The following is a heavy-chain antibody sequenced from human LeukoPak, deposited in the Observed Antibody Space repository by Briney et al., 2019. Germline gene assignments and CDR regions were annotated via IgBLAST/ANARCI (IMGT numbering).Heavy chain of an antibody. CDR2: IYYSGST. J-gene: IGHJ4*02. D-gene: IGHD6-19*01. CDR3: ARHASGWYTD. V-gene: IGHV4-39*01. Sequence: SETLSLTCAVSGGSISTSDYYWDWIRQPPGKGLEWIGSIYYSGSTYYNPFLKSRLTISGDTSKNQFSLKLSSVTTADTAVYYCARHASGWYTDWGQGTLVTVSS. CDR1: GGSISTSDYY.